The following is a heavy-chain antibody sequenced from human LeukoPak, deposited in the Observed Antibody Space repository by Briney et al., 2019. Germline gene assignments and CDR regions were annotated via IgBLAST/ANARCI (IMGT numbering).Heavy chain of an antibody. CDR2: ISSSSSTI. CDR1: GFIFSTYN. V-gene: IGHV3-48*02. D-gene: IGHD1-26*01. J-gene: IGHJ4*02. Sequence: PGGPLRLSCAASGFIFSTYNMNWVRQAPGKGLEWVSYISSSSSTIYHADSVKGRFTISRDNAKNSLYLQMNSLRDEDTAVYYCARGYSGSTYYFDYWGQGTLVTVSS. CDR3: ARGYSGSTYYFDY.